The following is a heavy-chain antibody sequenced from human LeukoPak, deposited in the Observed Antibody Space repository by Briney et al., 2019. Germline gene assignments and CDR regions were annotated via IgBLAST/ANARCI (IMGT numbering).Heavy chain of an antibody. CDR3: ARDRGGYCSSTSCYAGYWFDP. J-gene: IGHJ5*02. CDR2: IYTSGST. V-gene: IGHV4-61*09. Sequence: PSQTLSLTCTVSGDSISSGNYYWTWIRQPAGKGLEWIGHIYTSGSTNYNPSLKSRVTISVDTSKNQSSLKLSSVTAADTAVYYCARDRGGYCSSTSCYAGYWFDPWGQGTLVTVSS. D-gene: IGHD2-2*01. CDR1: GDSISSGNYY.